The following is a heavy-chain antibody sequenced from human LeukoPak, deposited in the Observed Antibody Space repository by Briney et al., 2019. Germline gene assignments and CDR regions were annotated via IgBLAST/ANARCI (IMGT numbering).Heavy chain of an antibody. Sequence: GGSLRLSCAASGFTFSSYAMSWVRQAPGKGLEWVSGISGSGDNTYYADSVKGRFTISRDNAKNSLCLQMNSLRAEDTAVYYCARGSVGGGNYFDYWGQGTLVTVSS. CDR2: ISGSGDNT. J-gene: IGHJ4*02. CDR3: ARGSVGGGNYFDY. D-gene: IGHD3-16*01. V-gene: IGHV3-23*01. CDR1: GFTFSSYA.